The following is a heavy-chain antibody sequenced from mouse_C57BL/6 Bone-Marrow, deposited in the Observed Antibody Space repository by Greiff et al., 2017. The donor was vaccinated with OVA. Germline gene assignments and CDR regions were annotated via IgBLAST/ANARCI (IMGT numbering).Heavy chain of an antibody. J-gene: IGHJ4*01. CDR1: GFNIKDDY. Sequence: EVQLQQSGAELVRPGASVKLSCTASGFNIKDDYMHWVKQRPEQGLEWIGWIDPENGDTEYASKFQGKATMTADTSSNTAYLQLSSLTSEDTAVYYCTTGITTVASLYYYAMDYWGQGTSVTVSS. V-gene: IGHV14-4*01. D-gene: IGHD1-1*01. CDR3: TTGITTVASLYYYAMDY. CDR2: IDPENGDT.